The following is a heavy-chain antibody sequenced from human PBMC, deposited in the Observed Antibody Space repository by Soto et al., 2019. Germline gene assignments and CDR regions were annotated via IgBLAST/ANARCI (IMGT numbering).Heavy chain of an antibody. J-gene: IGHJ5*02. CDR3: TRASCNNTNRDIRTRGLCWFDP. D-gene: IGHD2-2*01. V-gene: IGHV1-46*03. CDR2: FNPSTGST. Sequence: QVHLVQSGAEVKKPGASVKVSCKASGYTFTNYYIHWVRQAPGLGLEWMGRFNPSTGSTSYKQKFQGRVTMTTDTSTTTVYMELRSLISEDTAIYYCTRASCNNTNRDIRTRGLCWFDPWGQGTPVTVSS. CDR1: GYTFTNYY.